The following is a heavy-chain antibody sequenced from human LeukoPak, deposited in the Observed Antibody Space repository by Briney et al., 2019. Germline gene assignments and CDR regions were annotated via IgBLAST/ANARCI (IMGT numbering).Heavy chain of an antibody. V-gene: IGHV1-18*01. CDR2: ISAYNGNT. D-gene: IGHD2-2*01. Sequence: ASVKVSCKASGYTFTSYGISWVRQAPGQGLEWMGWISAYNGNTNYAQKLQGRVTMTTDTSTSTAYMELRSLRSDDTAVYYCARSESDSVVVPAAMNYWGQGTLATVSS. CDR1: GYTFTSYG. J-gene: IGHJ4*02. CDR3: ARSESDSVVVPAAMNY.